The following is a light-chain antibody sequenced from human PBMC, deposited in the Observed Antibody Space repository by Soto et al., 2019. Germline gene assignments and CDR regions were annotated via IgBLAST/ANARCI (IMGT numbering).Light chain of an antibody. J-gene: IGKJ2*02. CDR2: GAS. Sequence: EIVLTQSPGTLSLSPGERATLSCRASQTVYSNYLAWYQQKPGQAPRLLIYGASSRATGIPDRFSGAGSETDFTLTISGLEPEDFAVYYCQQYDSLPRTFGQGTKLEIK. V-gene: IGKV3-20*01. CDR1: QTVYSNY. CDR3: QQYDSLPRT.